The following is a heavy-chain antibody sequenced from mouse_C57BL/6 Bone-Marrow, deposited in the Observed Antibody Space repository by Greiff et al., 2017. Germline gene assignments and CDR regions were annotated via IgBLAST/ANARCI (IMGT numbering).Heavy chain of an antibody. D-gene: IGHD2-3*01. Sequence: QVQLQQPGAELVRPGSSVKLSCKASGYTFTSYWMDWVKQRPGQGLEWIGNIYPSDSETHYNQKFKDKATLTVDKSSSTAYMQLSSLTSEDSAVYYCARGGGYYPHWYFDVWGTGTTVTVSS. CDR1: GYTFTSYW. CDR3: ARGGGYYPHWYFDV. V-gene: IGHV1-61*01. J-gene: IGHJ1*03. CDR2: IYPSDSET.